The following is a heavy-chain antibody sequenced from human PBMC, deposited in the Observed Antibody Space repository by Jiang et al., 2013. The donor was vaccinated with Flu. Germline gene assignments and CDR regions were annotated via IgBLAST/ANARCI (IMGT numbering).Heavy chain of an antibody. CDR2: IIPIFGTA. D-gene: IGHD5-18*01. V-gene: IGHV1-69*01. Sequence: SGAEVKRPGSSVKVSCKASGGPLTNYGISWVRQAPGQGLEWMGGIIPIFGTANYAQKFQGRLTITADEHDSTSTAYMELSNLSSEDTAVYYCARGVGGYSYGYVLYWGQGTLVTVSS. CDR3: ARGVGGYSYGYVLY. J-gene: IGHJ4*02. CDR1: GGPLTNYG.